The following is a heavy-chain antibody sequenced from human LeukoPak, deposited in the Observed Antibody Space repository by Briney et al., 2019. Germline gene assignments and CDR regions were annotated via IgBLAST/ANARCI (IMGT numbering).Heavy chain of an antibody. CDR1: GGSLSSHY. J-gene: IGHJ4*02. D-gene: IGHD2-2*01. Sequence: SETLSLTCSVSGGSLSSHYWSWIRQPPGKGLELIGHIHDTGSTFYNPSLRGRVTISLDTSNNQFSLKLTSMTAADTAVYYCARFPSGCSTSSCYLTYWGQGTLVTVS. CDR2: IHDTGST. CDR3: ARFPSGCSTSSCYLTY. V-gene: IGHV4-59*11.